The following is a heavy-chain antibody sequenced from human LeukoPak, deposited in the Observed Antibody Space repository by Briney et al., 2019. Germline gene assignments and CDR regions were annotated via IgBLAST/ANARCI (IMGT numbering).Heavy chain of an antibody. D-gene: IGHD2-15*01. J-gene: IGHJ4*02. CDR2: INPNSGGT. V-gene: IGHV1-2*02. CDR3: ARAYCSGGSCYFYYFDY. Sequence: GASVKVSCKASGYTFTGYYMHWVRQAPGQGLEWMGWINPNSGGTNYAQKFQGRVTMTRDMSTSTVYMELSSLRSEDTAVYYCARAYCSGGSCYFYYFDYWGQGTLVTVSS. CDR1: GYTFTGYY.